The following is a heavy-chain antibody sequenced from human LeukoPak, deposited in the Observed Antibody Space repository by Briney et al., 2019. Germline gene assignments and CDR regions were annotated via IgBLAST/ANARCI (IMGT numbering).Heavy chain of an antibody. J-gene: IGHJ4*02. Sequence: PSETLSLTCAVYGGSFSGYYWSWIRQPPGKGLEWIGEISHSGSTNYNPSLKSRVTISVDTSKNQFSLKLSSVTAADTAVYYCARGLLPYYYDSSGYNVYFDYWGQGTLVTVSS. V-gene: IGHV4-34*01. CDR1: GGSFSGYY. CDR2: ISHSGST. D-gene: IGHD3-22*01. CDR3: ARGLLPYYYDSSGYNVYFDY.